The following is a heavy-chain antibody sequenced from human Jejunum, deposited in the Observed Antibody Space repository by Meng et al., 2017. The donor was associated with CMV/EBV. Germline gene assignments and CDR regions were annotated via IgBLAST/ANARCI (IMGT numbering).Heavy chain of an antibody. D-gene: IGHD3-10*01. Sequence: FTNYALNWVRQAPGKGLQWVSAIGDSGDRTYYADSEKGRFTISRDNSKNTLYLQMNSLRAEDTAVYYCARGGVKVYYFNAMDVWGQGTPVTVSS. V-gene: IGHV3-23*01. J-gene: IGHJ6*02. CDR2: IGDSGDRT. CDR3: ARGGVKVYYFNAMDV. CDR1: FTNYA.